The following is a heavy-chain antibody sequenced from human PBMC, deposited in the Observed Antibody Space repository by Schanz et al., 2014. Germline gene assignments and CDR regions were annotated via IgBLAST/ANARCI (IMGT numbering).Heavy chain of an antibody. Sequence: VQLVQSGAEVKRPGASVRVSCKASGYTFTSYDFNWVRQAPGQGLEWMGWISPYNGNTNYAQKLQGRVTMTTDTSTGTAYMELRSLRSDDTALYYCTRGGYSYALSAFDIWGQGTILNGSS. CDR1: GYTFTSYD. V-gene: IGHV1-18*01. D-gene: IGHD5-18*01. J-gene: IGHJ3*02. CDR2: ISPYNGNT. CDR3: TRGGYSYALSAFDI.